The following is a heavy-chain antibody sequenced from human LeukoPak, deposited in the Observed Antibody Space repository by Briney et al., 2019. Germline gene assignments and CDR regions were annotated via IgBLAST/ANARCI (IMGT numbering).Heavy chain of an antibody. CDR2: ISGSGGST. V-gene: IGHV3-23*01. CDR3: AKDPFYYYGSGD. J-gene: IGHJ4*02. Sequence: PGGSLRLSCAASGFTFSSYAMHWVRQAPGKGLEWVSAISGSGGSTYYADSVKGRFTISRDNSKNTLYLQMNSLRAEDTAVYYCAKDPFYYYGSGDWGQGTLVTVSS. D-gene: IGHD3-10*01. CDR1: GFTFSSYA.